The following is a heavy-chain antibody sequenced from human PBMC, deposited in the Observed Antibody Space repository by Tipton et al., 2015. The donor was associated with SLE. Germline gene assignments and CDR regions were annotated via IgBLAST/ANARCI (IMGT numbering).Heavy chain of an antibody. CDR1: GFIFSSNA. V-gene: IGHV3-23*01. CDR3: AKDGNDFPQYYFDY. J-gene: IGHJ4*02. CDR2: ISGSGDNT. Sequence: SLRLSCAASGFIFSSNAMSWVRQAPGKGLQWVSGISGSGDNTYYADSVKGRFTISRDNSKNTLYLQMNSLRAGDTAVYYCAKDGNDFPQYYFDYWGQGTLVTVSS. D-gene: IGHD3-3*01.